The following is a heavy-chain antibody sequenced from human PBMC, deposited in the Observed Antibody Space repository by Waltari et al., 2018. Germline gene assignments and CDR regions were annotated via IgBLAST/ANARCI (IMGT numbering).Heavy chain of an antibody. D-gene: IGHD4-17*01. V-gene: IGHV4-39*01. Sequence: HLPPQESGPGQVMTSETLFLTCTVFGGPLSINYNWGWIRQPPGKGLEWLGNMQYRGSTFYNPSLKSRVTISRDRSKNQCSLGLSSVGAADTDVYFGGRIAFGDDGGYFQHWGQGTLVTVSS. J-gene: IGHJ1*01. CDR2: MQYRGST. CDR1: GGPLSINYN. CDR3: GRIAFGDDGGYFQH.